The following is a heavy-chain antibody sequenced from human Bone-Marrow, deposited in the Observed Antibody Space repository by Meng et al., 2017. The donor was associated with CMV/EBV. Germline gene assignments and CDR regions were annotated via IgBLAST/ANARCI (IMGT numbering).Heavy chain of an antibody. CDR3: AREGSGYGGWFDP. Sequence: ASVKVSCKASGYTFTGYYMHWVRQAPGQGLEWMGWINPNSGGTNYAQKFQGRVTMTRDTSISTAYMELSRLRSDDTAVYYCAREGSGYGGWFDPWGQGTLVTLL. CDR1: GYTFTGYY. J-gene: IGHJ5*02. D-gene: IGHD5-12*01. V-gene: IGHV1-2*02. CDR2: INPNSGGT.